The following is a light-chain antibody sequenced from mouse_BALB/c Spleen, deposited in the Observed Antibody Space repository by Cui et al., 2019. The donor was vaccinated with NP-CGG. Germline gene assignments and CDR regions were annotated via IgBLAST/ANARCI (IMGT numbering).Light chain of an antibody. V-gene: IGLV1*01. CDR3: ALWYSNHWV. J-gene: IGLJ1*01. CDR1: TGAVTTSNY. Sequence: QPVVPQEFDPPTSPGETVTLTCRSSTGAVTTSNYANWVQEKPDHLFTGLIGGTNNRAPGVPARFSGSLIGDKAALTITGAQTEDEAIYFCALWYSNHWVFGGGTKLTVL. CDR2: GTN.